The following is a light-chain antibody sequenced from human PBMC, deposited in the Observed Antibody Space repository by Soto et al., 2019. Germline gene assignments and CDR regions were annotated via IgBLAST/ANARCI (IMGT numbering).Light chain of an antibody. CDR2: AAS. V-gene: IGKV1-27*01. J-gene: IGKJ3*01. CDR3: XXXXSVPV. Sequence: DIQMTQSPPSLSASVGDRVTITXRASQGIRNFVAWYQQKPGKAPKLLIYAASTLQSGVPSRFSGSGSGTDFTLTINSLQXXXXXXXXXXXXXSVPVFGPGTKVEIK. CDR1: QGIRNF.